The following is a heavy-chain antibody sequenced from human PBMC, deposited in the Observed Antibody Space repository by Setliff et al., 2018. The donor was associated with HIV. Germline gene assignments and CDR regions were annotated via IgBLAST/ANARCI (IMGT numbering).Heavy chain of an antibody. Sequence: SETLSLTCAVYGGSFSSHYWSWIRQPPGKGLEWIGYIYYSGSTNYNPSLKSRVTISVDTSKNQFSLKLSSVTAADTAVYYCAREIYGGNSRPFDYWGQGTLVTVSS. CDR1: GGSFSSHY. J-gene: IGHJ4*02. V-gene: IGHV4-59*11. CDR3: AREIYGGNSRPFDY. D-gene: IGHD4-17*01. CDR2: IYYSGST.